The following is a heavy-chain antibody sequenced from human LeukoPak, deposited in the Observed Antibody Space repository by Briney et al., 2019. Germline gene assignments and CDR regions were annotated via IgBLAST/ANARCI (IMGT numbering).Heavy chain of an antibody. J-gene: IGHJ4*02. CDR1: GYSFPSYW. Sequence: GESLKISCKGSGYSFPSYWIGWVRQIPGKGLEWMGTIYPADSDTRYNPSFEGQVTISADKSISTAHLQWNSLKASDTAMYYCARGGLNYFDYWGQGTLVTVSS. V-gene: IGHV5-51*01. D-gene: IGHD3-16*01. CDR3: ARGGLNYFDY. CDR2: IYPADSDT.